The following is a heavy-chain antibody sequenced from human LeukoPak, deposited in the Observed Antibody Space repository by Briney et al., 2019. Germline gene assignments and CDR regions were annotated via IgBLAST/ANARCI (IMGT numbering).Heavy chain of an antibody. J-gene: IGHJ4*02. V-gene: IGHV1-2*02. CDR1: GYTFNGYY. Sequence: ASVRVSCKASGYTFNGYYMHWVRQAPGQGLEWMGLINPNSGGTKYAQKFQGRVTMTWDTSISTAYMELSSLRSDDTAVDYCERGGSGPPRPNFDHWAQGNLVTVSS. CDR2: INPNSGGT. D-gene: IGHD6-19*01. CDR3: ERGGSGPPRPNFDH.